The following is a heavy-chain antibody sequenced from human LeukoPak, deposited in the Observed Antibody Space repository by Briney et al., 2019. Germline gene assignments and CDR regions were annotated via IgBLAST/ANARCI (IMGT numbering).Heavy chain of an antibody. CDR2: ISYDGSNK. CDR1: GFTFSSYA. J-gene: IGHJ1*01. CDR3: ATERSAAAGNRAEYFQH. D-gene: IGHD6-13*01. V-gene: IGHV3-30*14. Sequence: GGSLRLSCAASGFTFSSYAMHWVRQAPGKGLEWVAVISYDGSNKYYADSVKGRFTISRDNSKNTLYLQMNSLRAEDTAVYYCATERSAAAGNRAEYFQHWGQGTLVTVSS.